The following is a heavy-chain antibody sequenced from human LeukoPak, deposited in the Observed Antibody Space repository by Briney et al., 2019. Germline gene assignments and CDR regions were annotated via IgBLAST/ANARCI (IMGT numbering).Heavy chain of an antibody. J-gene: IGHJ5*02. D-gene: IGHD3-9*01. V-gene: IGHV4-34*01. CDR1: GGSFSSYY. CDR3: ARGAGYYDILTGYSSNWFDP. Sequence: SETLSLTCAVYGGSFSSYYWSWIRQPLGKGLEWIGEINHSGGTNYNPSLKSRVAISVDTSKSQISLKMTSVTAADTAVYYCARGAGYYDILTGYSSNWFDPWGQGTLVTVSS. CDR2: INHSGGT.